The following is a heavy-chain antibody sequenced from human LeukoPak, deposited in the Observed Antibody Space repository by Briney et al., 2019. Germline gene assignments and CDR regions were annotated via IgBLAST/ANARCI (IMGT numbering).Heavy chain of an antibody. CDR3: ARQVVAVAPTGFDY. V-gene: IGHV1-18*01. Sequence: ASVKVSCKASGYTFTSYGISWVRQAPGQGLECMGWISAYNGNTNYAQKLQGRVTMTTDTSTSTAYMELRSLRSDDTAVYYCARQVVAVAPTGFDYWGQGTLVTVSS. CDR1: GYTFTSYG. J-gene: IGHJ4*02. D-gene: IGHD6-19*01. CDR2: ISAYNGNT.